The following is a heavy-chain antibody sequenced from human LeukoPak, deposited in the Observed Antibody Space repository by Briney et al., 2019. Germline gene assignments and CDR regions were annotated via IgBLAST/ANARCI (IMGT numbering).Heavy chain of an antibody. D-gene: IGHD6-19*01. CDR2: IRSDGSST. V-gene: IGHV3-64*01. J-gene: IGHJ4*02. Sequence: GGSLRLSCVASGFSFSAYIMHWVRQAPGKVLEYVSAIRSDGSSTFYLNSVKGRFTISRDNSKGTLDLQMGSLRAEDTAVYYCTRRYGWHSGWAGYHDSWGQGTLVTVSS. CDR1: GFSFSAYI. CDR3: TRRYGWHSGWAGYHDS.